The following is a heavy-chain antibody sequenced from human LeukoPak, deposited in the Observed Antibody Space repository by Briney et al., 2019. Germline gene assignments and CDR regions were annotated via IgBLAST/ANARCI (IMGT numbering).Heavy chain of an antibody. V-gene: IGHV3-74*01. D-gene: IGHD2-2*01. CDR3: ARAMPGTDAFDI. CDR2: INSDGIST. Sequence: GGSLRLSCAASGFTFSSYWMHWVRRVPGKGLVWVSRINSDGISTSYADSVKGRFTISRDNAKNTLYVQMNSLRAEDAALYYCARAMPGTDAFDIWGQGTMVTVSS. J-gene: IGHJ3*02. CDR1: GFTFSSYW.